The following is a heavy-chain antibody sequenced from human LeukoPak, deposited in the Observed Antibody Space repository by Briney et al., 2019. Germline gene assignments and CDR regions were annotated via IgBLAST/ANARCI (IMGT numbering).Heavy chain of an antibody. J-gene: IGHJ4*02. D-gene: IGHD2-21*02. CDR3: AKNPLESPYCGGDCYDPPDY. CDR1: GHTFTSYY. CDR2: INPSGGST. Sequence: ASVKVSCKASGHTFTSYYMHWVRQAPGQGLEWMGIINPSGGSTSYAQKFQGRVTMTRDTSTSTVYMELSSLRSEDTAVYYCAKNPLESPYCGGDCYDPPDYWGQGTLVTVSS. V-gene: IGHV1-46*01.